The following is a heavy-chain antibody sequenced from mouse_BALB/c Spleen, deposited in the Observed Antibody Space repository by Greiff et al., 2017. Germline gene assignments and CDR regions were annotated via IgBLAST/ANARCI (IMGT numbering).Heavy chain of an antibody. V-gene: IGHV3-6*02. Sequence: DVKLVESGPGLVKPSQSLSLTCSVTGYSITSGYYWNWIRQFPGNKLEWMGYISYDGSNNSNPSLKNRISITRDTSKNQFFLKLNSVTTEDTATYYCAREEYSNYLDYRGQGTTLTVSS. CDR2: ISYDGSN. D-gene: IGHD2-5*01. J-gene: IGHJ2*01. CDR3: AREEYSNYLDY. CDR1: GYSITSGYY.